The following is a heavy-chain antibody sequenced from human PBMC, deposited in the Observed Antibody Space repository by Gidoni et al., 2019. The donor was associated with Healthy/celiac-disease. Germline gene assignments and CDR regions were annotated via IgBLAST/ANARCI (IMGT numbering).Heavy chain of an antibody. J-gene: IGHJ5*02. CDR2: TSHSGST. D-gene: IGHD2-2*01. V-gene: IGHV4-34*01. CDR3: ARGWVCSSTSCNDRVWFDP. Sequence: QVQLQQWGAGLLKPAETLSRTCAVYGGSFSGYYWSWIRQPPGKGLEWIGETSHSGSTHYHPSLKSRVTISVDTSKNQFSLKLSSVTAADTAVYYCARGWVCSSTSCNDRVWFDPWGQGTLVTVSS. CDR1: GGSFSGYY.